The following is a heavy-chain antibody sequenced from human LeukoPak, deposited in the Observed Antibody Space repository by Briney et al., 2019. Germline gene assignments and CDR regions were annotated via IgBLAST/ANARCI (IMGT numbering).Heavy chain of an antibody. D-gene: IGHD3-10*01. CDR1: GYTFTSYA. CDR3: ASGGSYYPNWFDP. V-gene: IGHV1-3*01. CDR2: INAGNGNT. Sequence: GASVKVSCKASGYTFTSYAMHWVRQAPGQRLEWMGWINAGNGNTKYSQKFQGRVSITRDTSASTAYMELSSLRSEDTAVYYCASGGSYYPNWFDPWGQGTLVTVSS. J-gene: IGHJ5*02.